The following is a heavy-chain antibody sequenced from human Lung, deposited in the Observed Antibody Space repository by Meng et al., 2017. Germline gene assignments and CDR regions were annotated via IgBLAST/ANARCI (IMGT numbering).Heavy chain of an antibody. Sequence: QQQQQPSAARRLQPSGTLPLTCVVSGGSSSDYSWSWLRQPPGQGLEWIREINHSGSTNYNPSLESRATISVDTSQNNLSLKLSSVTAADSAVYYCARGPTTMAHDFDYWGQGTLVTVSS. CDR3: ARGPTTMAHDFDY. J-gene: IGHJ4*02. V-gene: IGHV4-34*01. D-gene: IGHD4-11*01. CDR2: INHSGST. CDR1: GGSSSDYS.